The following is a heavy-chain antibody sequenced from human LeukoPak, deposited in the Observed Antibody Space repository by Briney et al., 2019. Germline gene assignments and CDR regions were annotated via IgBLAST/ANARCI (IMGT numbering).Heavy chain of an antibody. J-gene: IGHJ4*02. Sequence: GGSLRLSCAACGFTFSNYGMHWVRQAPGKGLEGVAVISYDGSNKYYADSVKGRFTNSRDNSKNTLYLQMNSLRAEDTAVYYCAKDHIEMATILDYWGQGTLVTVSS. CDR2: ISYDGSNK. CDR3: AKDHIEMATILDY. D-gene: IGHD5-24*01. V-gene: IGHV3-30*18. CDR1: GFTFSNYG.